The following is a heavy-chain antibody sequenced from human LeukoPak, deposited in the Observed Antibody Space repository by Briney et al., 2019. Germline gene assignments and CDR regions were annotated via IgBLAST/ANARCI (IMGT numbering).Heavy chain of an antibody. V-gene: IGHV3-30-3*01. CDR1: GFTFSSYA. CDR3: ARETWSDDYGDYPDY. D-gene: IGHD4-17*01. J-gene: IGHJ4*02. Sequence: GSLRLSCAASGFTFSSYAMHWVRQAPGKGLEWVAVISYDGSNKYYADSVKGRFTISRDNSKNTLYLQMNSLRAEDTAVYYCARETWSDDYGDYPDYWGQGTLVTVSS. CDR2: ISYDGSNK.